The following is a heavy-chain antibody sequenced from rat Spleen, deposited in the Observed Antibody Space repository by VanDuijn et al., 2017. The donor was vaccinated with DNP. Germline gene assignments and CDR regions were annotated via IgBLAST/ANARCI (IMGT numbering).Heavy chain of an antibody. CDR2: ISYDGGST. D-gene: IGHD1-2*01. Sequence: EVQLVESGGGLVQPGRSLKLSCAASGFTFSDYYMAWVRQAPTKGLEWVASISYDGGSTYYRDSVKGRFTISRDNAKSTLYLQMNSLRSEDTATYYCARDALAASYYWYFDFWGPGTMVTVSS. CDR3: ARDALAASYYWYFDF. V-gene: IGHV5-20*01. J-gene: IGHJ1*01. CDR1: GFTFSDYY.